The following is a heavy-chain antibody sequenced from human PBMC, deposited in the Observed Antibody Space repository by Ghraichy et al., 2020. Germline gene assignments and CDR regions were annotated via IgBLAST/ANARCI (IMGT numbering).Heavy chain of an antibody. CDR2: ISYDGSNK. Sequence: GESLNISCAASGFTFSSYAMHWVRQAPGKGLEWVAVISYDGSNKYYADSVKGRFTISRDNSKNTLYLQMNSLRAEDTAVYYCARDGSSWEYYFDYWGQGTLVTVSS. CDR1: GFTFSSYA. V-gene: IGHV3-30-3*01. J-gene: IGHJ4*02. CDR3: ARDGSSWEYYFDY. D-gene: IGHD6-13*01.